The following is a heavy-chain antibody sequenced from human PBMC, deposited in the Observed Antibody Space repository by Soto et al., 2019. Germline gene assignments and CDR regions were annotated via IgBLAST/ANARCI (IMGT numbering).Heavy chain of an antibody. J-gene: IGHJ5*02. CDR2: IYYSGST. CDR1: GGSISSGDYY. D-gene: IGHD6-13*01. V-gene: IGHV4-30-4*01. Sequence: QVQLQESGPGLVKPSQTLSLTCTVSGGSISSGDYYWSWIRQPPGKGLEWIGYIYYSGSTYYNPSLKSRVTISVDTSKNQFSLKLISVTAAETAVYYCARSGVYSSRSKGVIAVGWFDPWGQGTLVTVSS. CDR3: ARSGVYSSRSKGVIAVGWFDP.